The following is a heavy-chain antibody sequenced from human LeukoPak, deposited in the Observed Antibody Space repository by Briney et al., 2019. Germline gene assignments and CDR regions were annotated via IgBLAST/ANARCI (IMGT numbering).Heavy chain of an antibody. CDR2: ISYDGSNK. J-gene: IGHJ4*02. Sequence: GGSLRLSCAASGFTFSSYAMHWVRQAPGKGLEWVAVISYDGSNKYYADSVKGRFTISRDNSKNTLYLQLNSLRAEDTAVYYCAKAHGGSYHSGIDWGQGTLVTVSS. CDR1: GFTFSSYA. CDR3: AKAHGGSYHSGID. V-gene: IGHV3-30*04. D-gene: IGHD1-26*01.